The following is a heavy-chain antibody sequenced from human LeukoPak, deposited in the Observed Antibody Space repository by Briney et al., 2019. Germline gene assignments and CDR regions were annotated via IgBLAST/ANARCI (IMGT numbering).Heavy chain of an antibody. Sequence: ASVKVSCKASGYTFTDYYIHWVRQAPGQGLQWMGRINPNSGEMDYAQKFQGRVTMASDTSTRTGYMELGSLTFDDTAVYFCARPDCPARACYSLLAWGQGTPIIVSS. CDR2: INPNSGEM. J-gene: IGHJ4*02. V-gene: IGHV1-2*06. CDR1: GYTFTDYY. CDR3: ARPDCPARACYSLLA. D-gene: IGHD2-2*02.